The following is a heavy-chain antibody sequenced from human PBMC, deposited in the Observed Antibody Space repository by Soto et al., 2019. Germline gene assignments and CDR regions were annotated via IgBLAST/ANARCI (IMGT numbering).Heavy chain of an antibody. D-gene: IGHD3-16*01. Sequence: SVKVSCKASGGTFSSYAISWVRQAPGQGLEWMGGIIPIFGTANYAQKFQGRVTITADESTSTAYMELSSLRSEDTAVYYCARVLTVLGDPFGLHYWGQGTLVTVSS. J-gene: IGHJ4*02. V-gene: IGHV1-69*13. CDR2: IIPIFGTA. CDR3: ARVLTVLGDPFGLHY. CDR1: GGTFSSYA.